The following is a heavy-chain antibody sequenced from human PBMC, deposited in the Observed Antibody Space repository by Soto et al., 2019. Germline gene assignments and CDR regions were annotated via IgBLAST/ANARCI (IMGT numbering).Heavy chain of an antibody. D-gene: IGHD3-16*01. V-gene: IGHV3-30*18. CDR1: GFTLSAYV. Sequence: QVQLVESGGGVVQPGRSLRLSCAASGFTLSAYVMHWVRQAPGKGLEWVAGVSFDGSHEYYADSVKGRFTTSRDNSKNTLYLQMNSLRAEDTALYYCAKGSLGDYGYYGMDVWGEGTTVNVSS. CDR2: VSFDGSHE. CDR3: AKGSLGDYGYYGMDV. J-gene: IGHJ6*04.